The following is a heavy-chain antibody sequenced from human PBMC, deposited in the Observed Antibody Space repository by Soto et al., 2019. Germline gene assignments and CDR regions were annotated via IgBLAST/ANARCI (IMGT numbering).Heavy chain of an antibody. J-gene: IGHJ4*02. D-gene: IGHD6-19*01. CDR2: IIPIFGTA. Sequence: SVKVSCKASGGTFSNYAINWVRQAPGQGLEWMGGIIPIFGTANYAQKFQGRVTITADESTSTAYLDLSRLRSEDTAVYYCARPVEMAAISRSYLFYWGQGTLVTVSS. CDR3: ARPVEMAAISRSYLFY. V-gene: IGHV1-69*13. CDR1: GGTFSNYA.